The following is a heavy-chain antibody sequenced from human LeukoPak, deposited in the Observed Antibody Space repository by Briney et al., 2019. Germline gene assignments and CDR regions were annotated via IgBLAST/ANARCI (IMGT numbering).Heavy chain of an antibody. V-gene: IGHV4-34*01. CDR1: GGSFSGYY. Sequence: SETLSLTCAVYGGSFSGYYWSWIRQPPGKGPEWIGEINHSGSTNYNPSLKSRVTISVDTSKNQFSLKLSSVTAADTAVYYCARKGYCSSTSCYYFDYWGQGTLVTVSS. CDR2: INHSGST. J-gene: IGHJ4*02. CDR3: ARKGYCSSTSCYYFDY. D-gene: IGHD2-2*01.